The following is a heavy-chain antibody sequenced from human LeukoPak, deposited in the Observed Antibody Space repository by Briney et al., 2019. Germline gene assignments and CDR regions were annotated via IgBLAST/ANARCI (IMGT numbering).Heavy chain of an antibody. Sequence: PGGSLRLSCAASGFTFSSYSMNWVRQAPGKGLEWVSAISGSGGSTYYADSVKGRFTISRDNSKNTVYLQMDSLRADDSAVYYCAKNAGYSYGLYYFDYWGQGALVTVSS. CDR3: AKNAGYSYGLYYFDY. CDR1: GFTFSSYS. D-gene: IGHD5-18*01. CDR2: ISGSGGST. J-gene: IGHJ4*02. V-gene: IGHV3-23*01.